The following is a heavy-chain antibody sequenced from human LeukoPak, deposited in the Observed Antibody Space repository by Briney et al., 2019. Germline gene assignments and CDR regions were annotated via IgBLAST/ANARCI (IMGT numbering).Heavy chain of an antibody. J-gene: IGHJ3*02. V-gene: IGHV3-64*01. CDR3: ARDYGSGSSDAFDI. CDR2: ISSNGGST. D-gene: IGHD3-10*01. Sequence: RGSLTLSCAASGFTFSSYATHWVRQAPGKGLECVSSISSNGGSTYYANSVKGRFIISRDNSKNTLYLQMGSLRVEDMAVYYCARDYGSGSSDAFDIWGQGTMVTVSS. CDR1: GFTFSSYA.